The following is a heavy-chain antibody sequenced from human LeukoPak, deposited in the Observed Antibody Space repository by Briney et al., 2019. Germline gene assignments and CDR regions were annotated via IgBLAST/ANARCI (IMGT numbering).Heavy chain of an antibody. CDR2: IYYSGST. J-gene: IGHJ5*02. CDR3: ARFVRAIKNWFDP. CDR1: GGSISSGDYY. V-gene: IGHV4-30-4*08. Sequence: PSQTLSLTCTVSGGSISSGDYYWSWIRQPPGKGLEWIGYIYYSGSTYYNPSLKSRVTISVDTSKNQFSLKLSSVTAADTAVYYCARFVRAIKNWFDPWGQGTLVTVSS.